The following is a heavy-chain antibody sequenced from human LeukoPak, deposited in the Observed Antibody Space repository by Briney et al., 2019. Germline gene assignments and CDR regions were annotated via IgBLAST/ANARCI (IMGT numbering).Heavy chain of an antibody. CDR2: ITRSSSAK. J-gene: IGHJ4*02. V-gene: IGHV3-48*01. Sequence: GGSLRLSCVASGFTFSSYSMNWARQAPGKGLEWVSYITRSSSAKFYADSVKGRFTISRDNAENLLYLQMNSLRAEDTAVYYCTRDQEGSDYWGQGILVTVSS. CDR1: GFTFSSYS. CDR3: TRDQEGSDY.